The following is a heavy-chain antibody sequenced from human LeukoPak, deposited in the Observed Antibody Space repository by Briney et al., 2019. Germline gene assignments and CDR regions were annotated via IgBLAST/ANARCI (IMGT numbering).Heavy chain of an antibody. CDR1: GYTFTNYG. CDR3: AMITYDFWSGYYMPDDR. Sequence: ASVKVSCKASGYTFTNYGISWVRQAPGQGLEWMGWISIYNGNTNYAQKLRGRVTMTTDTSTSTAYMELRSLRSDGAAVYYCAMITYDFWSGYYMPDDRWGQGTLVTVSS. V-gene: IGHV1-18*01. D-gene: IGHD3-3*01. J-gene: IGHJ5*02. CDR2: ISIYNGNT.